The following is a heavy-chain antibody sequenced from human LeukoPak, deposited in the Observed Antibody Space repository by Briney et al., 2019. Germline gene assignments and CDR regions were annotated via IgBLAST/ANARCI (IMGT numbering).Heavy chain of an antibody. V-gene: IGHV3-74*01. J-gene: IGHJ4*01. CDR3: ARELPREVTLDY. Sequence: SLCLSCAPSGFTFTSIWMGWDRHAPGDGLGWVSSINNGGRDMSYADSVKGRFTISRDNAKNTLYLQMKSLRAEDTAVYFCARELPREVTLDYWGQGTPVTVSS. CDR2: INNGGRDM. CDR1: GFTFTSIW. D-gene: IGHD2-21*02.